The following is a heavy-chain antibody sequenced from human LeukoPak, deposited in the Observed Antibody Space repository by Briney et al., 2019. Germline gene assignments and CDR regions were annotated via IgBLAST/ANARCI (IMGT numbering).Heavy chain of an antibody. CDR2: IIPYNGNT. CDR1: GGTFSSYA. CDR3: ARSSLDGGVRYVAWLSTGGYYYYGMDV. J-gene: IGHJ6*02. D-gene: IGHD3-9*01. Sequence: ASVKVSCKASGGTFSSYAISWVRQAPGQGLEWMGWIIPYNGNTNYAQKLQGRVTMTTDTSTSTAYMELRSLRSDDTAVYYCARSSLDGGVRYVAWLSTGGYYYYGMDVWGQGTTVTVSS. V-gene: IGHV1-18*01.